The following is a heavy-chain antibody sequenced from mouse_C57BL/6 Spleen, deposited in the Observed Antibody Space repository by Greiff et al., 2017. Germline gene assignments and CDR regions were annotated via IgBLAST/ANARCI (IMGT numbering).Heavy chain of an antibody. CDR1: GFTFNTYA. Sequence: EVQLVESGGGLVQPKGSLKLSCAASGFTFNTYAMHWVRPAPGKGLEWVARIRSKSSNYATYYDDSVKDRFTISRDDSQSMLYLQMNNLKTEDTASYYGVRTEDYYGSNPFAYWGQGTLVTVSA. J-gene: IGHJ3*01. D-gene: IGHD1-1*01. CDR3: VRTEDYYGSNPFAY. V-gene: IGHV10-3*01. CDR2: IRSKSSNYAT.